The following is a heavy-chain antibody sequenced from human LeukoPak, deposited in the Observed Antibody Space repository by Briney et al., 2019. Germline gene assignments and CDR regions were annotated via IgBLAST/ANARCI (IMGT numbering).Heavy chain of an antibody. CDR2: ISGSGGST. CDR1: GFTFSSYA. D-gene: IGHD2-2*01. Sequence: GGSLRLSCAASGFTFSSYAMSWVRQAPGKGLEWVSAISGSGGSTYYADSVKGRFTISRDNSKNTLYLQMNSLRAEDTAVYYCAKDRRYCSSTSCYRDFDYWGRGTLVTVSS. CDR3: AKDRRYCSSTSCYRDFDY. V-gene: IGHV3-23*01. J-gene: IGHJ4*02.